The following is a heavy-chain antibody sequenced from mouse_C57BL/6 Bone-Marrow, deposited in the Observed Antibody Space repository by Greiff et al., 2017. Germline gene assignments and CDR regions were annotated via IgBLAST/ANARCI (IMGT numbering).Heavy chain of an antibody. CDR3: ARGGYYGSSYWYFDV. V-gene: IGHV1-85*01. D-gene: IGHD1-1*01. Sequence: VKLMESGPELVKPGASVKLSCKASGYTFTSYDINWVKQRPGQGLEWIGWIYPRDGSTKYNEKFKGKATLTVDTSSSTAYMELHSLTSEDSAVYFCARGGYYGSSYWYFDVWGTGTTVTVSS. CDR2: IYPRDGST. CDR1: GYTFTSYD. J-gene: IGHJ1*03.